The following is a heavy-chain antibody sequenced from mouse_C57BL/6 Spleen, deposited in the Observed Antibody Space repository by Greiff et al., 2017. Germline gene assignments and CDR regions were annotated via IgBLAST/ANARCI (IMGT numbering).Heavy chain of an antibody. V-gene: IGHV1-42*01. CDR2: INPSTGGT. CDR1: GYSFTGYY. D-gene: IGHD2-5*01. Sequence: EVKLQESGPELVKPGASVKISCKASGYSFTGYYMNWVKQSPEKSLEWIGEINPSTGGTTYNQKFKAKATLTVEKSSSTAYMQLKSLTSEDSAVYYCARRGYSNYFDYWGQGTTLTVAS. J-gene: IGHJ2*01. CDR3: ARRGYSNYFDY.